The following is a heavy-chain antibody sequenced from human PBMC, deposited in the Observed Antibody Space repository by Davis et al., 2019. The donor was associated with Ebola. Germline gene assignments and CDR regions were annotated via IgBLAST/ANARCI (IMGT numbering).Heavy chain of an antibody. J-gene: IGHJ2*01. CDR1: GFIVSDKY. D-gene: IGHD4/OR15-4a*01. Sequence: GESLKISCAASGFIVSDKYVSWVRQAPGKGLEWVSVIYRDGRTYHADSVKGRFTISRDNSKNTLYLQMNSLRAEDTALYYCTKDKTMATQYWYFDLWGRGTLVSVSS. CDR3: TKDKTMATQYWYFDL. V-gene: IGHV3-53*05. CDR2: IYRDGRT.